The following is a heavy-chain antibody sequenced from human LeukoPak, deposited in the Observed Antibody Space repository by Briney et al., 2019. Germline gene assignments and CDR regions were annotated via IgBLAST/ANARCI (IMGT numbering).Heavy chain of an antibody. Sequence: SETLSLTCTVSGGSISSYYWSWIRQPPGKGLEWIGYIYYSGSTNYNPSLKSRVTISVDKSKNQFSLKLSSVTAADTAVYYCARDLEGIAVAGKPAFHIWGQGTMVTVSS. D-gene: IGHD6-19*01. J-gene: IGHJ3*02. CDR3: ARDLEGIAVAGKPAFHI. CDR2: IYYSGST. CDR1: GGSISSYY. V-gene: IGHV4-59*01.